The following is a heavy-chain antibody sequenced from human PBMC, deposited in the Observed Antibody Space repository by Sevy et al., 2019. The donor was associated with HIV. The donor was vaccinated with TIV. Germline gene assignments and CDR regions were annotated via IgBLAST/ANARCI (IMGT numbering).Heavy chain of an antibody. CDR1: GGSITSSGHY. CDR3: ARVAGGENYDYGIDV. V-gene: IGHV4-39*01. CDR2: VDYVGNS. J-gene: IGHJ6*04. D-gene: IGHD2-21*01. Sequence: SETLSLTCTVSGGSITSSGHYWGWIRQSPGKGLEWIGAVDYVGNSYANPSLTGRVTISADTSKNLFSLSLTSLTAADTAIYYCARVAGGENYDYGIDVWGMGTSVAVSS.